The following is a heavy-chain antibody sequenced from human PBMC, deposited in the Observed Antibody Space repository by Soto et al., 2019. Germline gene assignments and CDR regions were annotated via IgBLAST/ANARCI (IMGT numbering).Heavy chain of an antibody. CDR1: VFTLSSSA. V-gene: IGHV1-58*01. CDR2: IDVGSGNT. CDR3: ARGLFLRSSWHPGY. J-gene: IGHJ4*02. D-gene: IGHD6-13*01. Sequence: ASVKVSCKTSVFTLSSSAVHWVRQARGHRLQWIGWIDVGSGNTGYAQKFQGRVTMTRNTSISTAYMELSSLRSEDTAVYYCARGLFLRSSWHPGYWGQGTLVTRLL.